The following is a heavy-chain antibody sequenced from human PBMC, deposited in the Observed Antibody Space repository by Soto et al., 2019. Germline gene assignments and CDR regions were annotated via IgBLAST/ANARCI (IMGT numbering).Heavy chain of an antibody. CDR1: GYTFTSYY. D-gene: IGHD3-10*01. J-gene: IGHJ4*02. CDR2: INPSGGST. CDR3: VRDVVRGVKVGHCDY. Sequence: ASVKVSCKASGYTFTSYYMHWVRQAPGQGLEWMGIINPSGGSTSYAQKFQGRVTMTRDTSTSTVYMELSSLRSEDTAVYYCVRDVVRGVKVGHCDYWGQGTQVTVSS. V-gene: IGHV1-46*01.